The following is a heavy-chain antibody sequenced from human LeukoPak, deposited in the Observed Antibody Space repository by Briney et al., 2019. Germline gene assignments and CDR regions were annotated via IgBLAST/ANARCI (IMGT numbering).Heavy chain of an antibody. D-gene: IGHD6-13*01. Sequence: SETLSLTCTVSGGSISGSSYYWGWIRQPPGKGLEWIGSIFYGGNTSYNPSLKSRVTISVDTSKNQFSLKVDSVTAADTAVYYCARVGAAAGNYYYYGMDVWGQGTTVTVSS. CDR1: GGSISGSSYY. J-gene: IGHJ6*02. V-gene: IGHV4-39*01. CDR3: ARVGAAAGNYYYYGMDV. CDR2: IFYGGNT.